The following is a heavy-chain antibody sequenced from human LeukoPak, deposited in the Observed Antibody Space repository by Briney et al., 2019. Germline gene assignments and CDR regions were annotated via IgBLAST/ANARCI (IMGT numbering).Heavy chain of an antibody. CDR1: GFSFSTQR. Sequence: GGSLRLSSAASGFSFSTQRMHWVRQAPGKGLMWVSYINIDERITGYADSVKGRFTISRDNAKNTLYLQMNSLRVEDTAIYYCFREGGDWGQGTLVTVSS. J-gene: IGHJ4*02. CDR3: FREGGD. CDR2: INIDERIT. D-gene: IGHD3-10*01. V-gene: IGHV3-74*01.